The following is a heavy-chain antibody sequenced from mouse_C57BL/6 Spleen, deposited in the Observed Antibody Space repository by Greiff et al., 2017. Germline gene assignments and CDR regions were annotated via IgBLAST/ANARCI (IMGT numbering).Heavy chain of an antibody. D-gene: IGHD1-1*01. J-gene: IGHJ1*03. CDR1: GYAFSSSW. Sequence: QVQLQQSGPELVKPGASVKISCKASGYAFSSSWMNWVKQRPGKGLEWIGRIYPGDGDTNYNGKFKGKATLTADKSSSTAYMQLSSLTSEDSAVYFCADYYGSEGWYFDVWGTGTTGTVSS. V-gene: IGHV1-82*01. CDR2: IYPGDGDT. CDR3: ADYYGSEGWYFDV.